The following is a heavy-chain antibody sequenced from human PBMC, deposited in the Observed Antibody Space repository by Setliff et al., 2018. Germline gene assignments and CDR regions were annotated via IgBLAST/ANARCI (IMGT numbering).Heavy chain of an antibody. V-gene: IGHV1-18*01. Sequence: ASVKVSCKGSGYILSSYGISWVRQAPGQGLEWMGWISPYNGVTNYAQRFQGRVTMTTDTSTSAAYMELRSLRSDDTAVYYCARLFQGYDYYKKFDSWGQGTLVTVSS. CDR2: ISPYNGVT. J-gene: IGHJ4*02. CDR3: ARLFQGYDYYKKFDS. CDR1: GYILSSYG. D-gene: IGHD3-10*01.